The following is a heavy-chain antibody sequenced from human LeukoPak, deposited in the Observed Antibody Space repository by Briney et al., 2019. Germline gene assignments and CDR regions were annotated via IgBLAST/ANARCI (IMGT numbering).Heavy chain of an antibody. J-gene: IGHJ3*02. Sequence: SGTLSLTCAVSGASISSSNWWSWVRQSPGKGLEWIGEVYHSGSTNYNPSLKSRVTISVDRSKNQFSLKLSSVTAADTAVYYCALKPDFWSGYGDAFDIWGQGTMVTVSS. CDR1: GASISSSNW. CDR2: VYHSGST. D-gene: IGHD3-3*01. V-gene: IGHV4-4*02. CDR3: ALKPDFWSGYGDAFDI.